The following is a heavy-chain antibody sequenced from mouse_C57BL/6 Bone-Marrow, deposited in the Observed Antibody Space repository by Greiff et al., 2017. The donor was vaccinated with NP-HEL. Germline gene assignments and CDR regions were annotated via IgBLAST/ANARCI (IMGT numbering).Heavy chain of an antibody. Sequence: QVQLQQPGPELVKPGASVTLSCQASGYTFTSYWMHWVKRRPGQGREWMGNIRPSNGGTNYNEKFTSKATLTVDKTSSTAYMQLSSLTSEDSAVYYCARSGSLPLYWGQGTLVTVSA. V-gene: IGHV1-53*01. CDR2: IRPSNGGT. CDR3: ARSGSLPLY. D-gene: IGHD3-1*01. CDR1: GYTFTSYW. J-gene: IGHJ3*01.